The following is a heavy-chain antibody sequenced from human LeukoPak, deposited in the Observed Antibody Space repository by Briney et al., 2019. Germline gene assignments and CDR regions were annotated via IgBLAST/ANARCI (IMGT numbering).Heavy chain of an antibody. CDR2: IKQDGSEK. V-gene: IGHV3-7*01. CDR3: ARHYYGSGSYYNYGYPPKNFDY. J-gene: IGHJ4*02. Sequence: PGGSLRLSCAASGFTFSSYWMSWVRQAPGKGLEWVANIKQDGSEKYYVDSVKGRFTISRDNAKNSLYLQMNSLRAEDTAVYYCARHYYGSGSYYNYGYPPKNFDYWGQGTLVTVSS. CDR1: GFTFSSYW. D-gene: IGHD3-10*01.